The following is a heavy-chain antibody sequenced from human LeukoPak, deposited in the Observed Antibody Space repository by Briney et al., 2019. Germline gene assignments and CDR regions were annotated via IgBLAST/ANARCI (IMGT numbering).Heavy chain of an antibody. CDR2: IYYSGST. Sequence: SETLSLTCTVSGGSISSYHWSWIRQPPGKGLEWIGYIYYSGSTNYNPSLKSRVTISVDTSKNQFSLKLSSVTAADTAVYYCARDILTGYYSGWFDPWGQGTLVTVSS. CDR3: ARDILTGYYSGWFDP. V-gene: IGHV4-59*01. J-gene: IGHJ5*02. CDR1: GGSISSYH. D-gene: IGHD3-9*01.